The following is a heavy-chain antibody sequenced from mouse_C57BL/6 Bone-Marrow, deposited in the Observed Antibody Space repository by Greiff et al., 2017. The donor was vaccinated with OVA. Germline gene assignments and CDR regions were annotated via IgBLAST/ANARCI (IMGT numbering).Heavy chain of an antibody. V-gene: IGHV5-6*01. D-gene: IGHD2-3*01. J-gene: IGHJ2*01. CDR2: ISSGGSYT. CDR3: ARDGYSFDY. Sequence: EVKLMESGGDLVKPGGSLKLSCAASGFTFSSYGMSWVRQTPDKRLEWVATISSGGSYTYYPDSVKGRFTISRDNAKNTLYLQMSSLKSEDTAMYYCARDGYSFDYWGQGTTLTVSS. CDR1: GFTFSSYG.